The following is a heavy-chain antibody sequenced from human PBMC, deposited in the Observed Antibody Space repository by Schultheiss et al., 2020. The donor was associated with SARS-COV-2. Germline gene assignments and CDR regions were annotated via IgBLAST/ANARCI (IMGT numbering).Heavy chain of an antibody. Sequence: SETLSLTCAVYGGSFSGYYWSWIRQPPGKGLEWIGEINHSGSTNYNPSLKSRVTISVDTSKNQFSLKLSSVTAADTAVYYCARSLYCSSTSCYEGHAFDIWGQGTMVTVS. CDR1: GGSFSGYY. V-gene: IGHV4-34*01. D-gene: IGHD2-2*01. CDR3: ARSLYCSSTSCYEGHAFDI. J-gene: IGHJ3*02. CDR2: INHSGST.